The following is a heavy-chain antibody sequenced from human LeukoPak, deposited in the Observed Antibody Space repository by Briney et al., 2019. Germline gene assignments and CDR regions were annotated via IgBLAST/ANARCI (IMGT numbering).Heavy chain of an antibody. V-gene: IGHV1-46*01. CDR1: GYTFTSYY. J-gene: IGHJ2*01. Sequence: ASVKVSCKASGYTFTSYYMHWVRQAPGQGLEWMGIINPSGGSTSYAQKFQGRVTMTEDTSTDTAYMELSSLRSEDTAVYYCATDLTGGATVWYFDLWGRGTLVTVSS. CDR2: INPSGGST. D-gene: IGHD7-27*01. CDR3: ATDLTGGATVWYFDL.